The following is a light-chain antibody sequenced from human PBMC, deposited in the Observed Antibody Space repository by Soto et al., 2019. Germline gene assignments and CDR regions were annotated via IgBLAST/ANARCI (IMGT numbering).Light chain of an antibody. Sequence: DVQMTQSPSAMSASVGDRVTITCRASQDISRFVAWFQQKPGRAPERLIYDTSTLQVGVPSRFSGGGSGTQFTLAISGLQPEDFATYYSLQHNSYPYTFGQGTKLDI. CDR1: QDISRF. CDR3: LQHNSYPYT. V-gene: IGKV1-17*03. CDR2: DTS. J-gene: IGKJ2*01.